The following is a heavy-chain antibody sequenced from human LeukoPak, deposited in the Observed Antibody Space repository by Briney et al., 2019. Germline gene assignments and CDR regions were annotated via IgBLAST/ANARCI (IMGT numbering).Heavy chain of an antibody. V-gene: IGHV3-11*01. J-gene: IGHJ4*02. CDR2: ISSSGSTI. Sequence: GGSLRLSCAASGFTFSDYYMSWIRQAPGKGLEWVSYISSSGSTIYYADSVKGRFTISRDNAENSLYLQMNSLRAEDTAVYYCASAAAGTAGYFDYWGQGTLVTVSS. D-gene: IGHD6-13*01. CDR3: ASAAAGTAGYFDY. CDR1: GFTFSDYY.